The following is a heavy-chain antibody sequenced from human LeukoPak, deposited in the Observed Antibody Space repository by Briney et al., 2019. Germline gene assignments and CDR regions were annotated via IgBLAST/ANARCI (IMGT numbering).Heavy chain of an antibody. CDR1: GGSISSYY. J-gene: IGHJ5*02. D-gene: IGHD6-19*01. V-gene: IGHV4-4*07. CDR3: ARTMSSGWYYHWFDP. Sequence: SETLSLTCTVSGGSISSYYWSWIWQPAGKGLEWIGRIYTSGSTNYNPSLKSRVTMSVDTSKNQFSLKLSSVTAADTAVYYCARTMSSGWYYHWFDPWGQGTLVTVSS. CDR2: IYTSGST.